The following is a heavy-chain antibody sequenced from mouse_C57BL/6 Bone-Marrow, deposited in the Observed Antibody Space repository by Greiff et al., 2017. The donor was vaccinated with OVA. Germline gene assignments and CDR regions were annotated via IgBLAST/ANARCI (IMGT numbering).Heavy chain of an antibody. CDR1: GYTFTSYW. V-gene: IGHV1-72*01. CDR2: IDPNSGGT. CDR3: ARYYGSSYDWFAY. Sequence: VQLQQPGAELVKPGASVKLSCKASGYTFTSYWMHWVKQRPGRGLEWIGRIDPNSGGTKYNEKFKSKATLTVDKPSSTAYMQLSSLTSEDSAVYYYARYYGSSYDWFAYWGQGTLVTVSA. D-gene: IGHD1-1*01. J-gene: IGHJ3*01.